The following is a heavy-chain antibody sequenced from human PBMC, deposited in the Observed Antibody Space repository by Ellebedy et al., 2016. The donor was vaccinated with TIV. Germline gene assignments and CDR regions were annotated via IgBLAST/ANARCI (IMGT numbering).Heavy chain of an antibody. CDR3: AKATQWLGRSCFDY. D-gene: IGHD6-19*01. CDR1: GFTFSSYA. Sequence: GESLKIPCAASGFTFSSYAMTWVRQAPGKGLEWVSSIRGSGVRRDYADSVKGRLTISRDNSKNTLYLQMNSLRVEDTALYYCAKATQWLGRSCFDYWGQGTLVTVSS. V-gene: IGHV3-23*01. CDR2: IRGSGVRR. J-gene: IGHJ4*02.